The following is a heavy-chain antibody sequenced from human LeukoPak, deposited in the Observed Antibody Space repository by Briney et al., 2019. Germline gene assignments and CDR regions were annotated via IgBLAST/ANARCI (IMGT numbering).Heavy chain of an antibody. J-gene: IGHJ2*01. D-gene: IGHD6-6*01. CDR2: INPNSGGT. CDR1: GYTFTGYY. Sequence: ASVKVSCKASGYTFTGYYMHWVRQAPGQGLEWMGWINPNSGGTNYAQKFQGRVTMTTDTSTSTAYMELRSLRSDDTAVYYCARDPSISSFFPGYFDLWGRGTLVTVSS. V-gene: IGHV1-2*02. CDR3: ARDPSISSFFPGYFDL.